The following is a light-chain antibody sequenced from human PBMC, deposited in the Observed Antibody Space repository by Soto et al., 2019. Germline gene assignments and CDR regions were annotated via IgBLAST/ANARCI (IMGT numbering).Light chain of an antibody. CDR1: QSVGSN. Sequence: EIVMTQSPATLSVSPGERAALSCRASQSVGSNLAWYQQKPGQSPRLLIYATSTRAAGIPARFSGSVSGTVFTLTISSLQSEDFAVYYCQQYDNWPPWTFGKGTKVEFK. CDR2: ATS. V-gene: IGKV3-15*01. J-gene: IGKJ1*01. CDR3: QQYDNWPPWT.